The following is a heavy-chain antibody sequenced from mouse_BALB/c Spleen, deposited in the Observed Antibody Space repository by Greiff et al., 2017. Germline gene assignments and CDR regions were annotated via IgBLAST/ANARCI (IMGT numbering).Heavy chain of an antibody. J-gene: IGHJ3*01. CDR3: ARRSTMITTFAY. Sequence: VKLQQPGAELVKPGASVKLSCKASGYTFTSYWMHWVKQRPGQGLEWIGEIDPSDSYTNYNQKFKGKATLTVDKSSSTAYMQLSSLTSEDSAVYYCARRSTMITTFAYWGQGTLVTVSA. D-gene: IGHD2-4*01. CDR1: GYTFTSYW. V-gene: IGHV1-69*02. CDR2: IDPSDSYT.